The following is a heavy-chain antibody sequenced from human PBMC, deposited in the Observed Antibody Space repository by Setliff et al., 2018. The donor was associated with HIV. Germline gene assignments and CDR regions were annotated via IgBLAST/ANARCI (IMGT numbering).Heavy chain of an antibody. CDR2: IIRIFGST. CDR3: ARDDHYYELGSILSDWSFEL. CDR1: GGTFRNYA. J-gene: IGHJ2*01. D-gene: IGHD3-10*01. V-gene: IGHV1-69*13. Sequence: SVKVSCKASGGTFRNYAISWVRQAPGQGLEWMGGIIRIFGSTKYAQKFLDRVTITADESTNTVEMELSSLTSEDTAVYYCARDDHYYELGSILSDWSFELWGRGTLVTVSS.